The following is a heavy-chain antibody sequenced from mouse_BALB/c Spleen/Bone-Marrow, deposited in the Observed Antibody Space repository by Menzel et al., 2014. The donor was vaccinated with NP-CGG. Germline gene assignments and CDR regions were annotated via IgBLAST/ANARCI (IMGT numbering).Heavy chain of an antibody. V-gene: IGHV1-82*01. Sequence: VQLQQSGPELVKPGASVKISCKASGYAFSSSWMNWVKQRPGQGLEWIGRIYPGDGDTNYNGKFKGKATLTADKSSSAASMQLSGLTPVDTAVSFCASDYPVYWGQGTPLTVSS. CDR3: ASDYPVY. CDR1: GYAFSSSW. CDR2: IYPGDGDT. J-gene: IGHJ2*01. D-gene: IGHD1-1*02.